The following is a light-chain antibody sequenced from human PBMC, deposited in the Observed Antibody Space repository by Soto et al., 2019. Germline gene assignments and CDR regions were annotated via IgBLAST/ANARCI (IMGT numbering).Light chain of an antibody. CDR1: SGDVGGYNY. Sequence: QSALTQPPSASGSPGQSVTISCTGTSGDVGGYNYVSWYQQHPGKAPKLIIYEVTKRPAGVPDRFSGSKSGNTASLTVSGLQTEDEADYYCSSYADSNHYVFGTGTKVTVL. V-gene: IGLV2-8*01. CDR2: EVT. J-gene: IGLJ1*01. CDR3: SSYADSNHYV.